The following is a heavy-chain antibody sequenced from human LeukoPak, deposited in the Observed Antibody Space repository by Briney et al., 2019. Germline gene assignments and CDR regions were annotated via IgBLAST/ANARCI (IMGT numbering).Heavy chain of an antibody. D-gene: IGHD2-15*01. CDR1: GFSFSEGY. J-gene: IGHJ4*02. Sequence: GGSLRLSCAASGFSFSEGYMTCGPQAPGEGLEWLSYISRTSGDINYADSVKSLFTISGDNAENSLYLQMDTLRVEDPAVYFCARRAGYCSDGICYSGNYFDYWGQGTLVTVSS. CDR2: ISRTSGDI. V-gene: IGHV3-11*06. CDR3: ARRAGYCSDGICYSGNYFDY.